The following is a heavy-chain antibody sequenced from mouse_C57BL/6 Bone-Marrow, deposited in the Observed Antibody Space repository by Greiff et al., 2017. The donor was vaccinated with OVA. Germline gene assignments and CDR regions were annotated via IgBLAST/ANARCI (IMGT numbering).Heavy chain of an antibody. CDR3: ARGRGTRYAMDY. V-gene: IGHV1-55*01. CDR2: IYPGSGST. Sequence: QVQLQQPGAELVKPGASVKMSCKASGYTFTSYWITWVKQRPGQGLEWIGDIYPGSGSTKYNEKFKSKATLTVDTSSSTAYMQLSSLTSEDSAVYYCARGRGTRYAMDYWGQGTSVTVSS. J-gene: IGHJ4*01. CDR1: GYTFTSYW. D-gene: IGHD4-1*01.